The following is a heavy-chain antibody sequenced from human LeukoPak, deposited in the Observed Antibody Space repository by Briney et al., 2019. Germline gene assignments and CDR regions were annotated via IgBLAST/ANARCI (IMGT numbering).Heavy chain of an antibody. CDR3: ARGGGVDILTGFQY. CDR2: IIPILDVT. Sequence: SVKVSCEASGGTFTNYAINWVRQAPGQGLEWMGRIIPILDVTNYAQKFQGRVTITADQSTSTAYMELSSLRSEDTAVYCCARGGGVDILTGFQYWGQGTLVTVSS. D-gene: IGHD3-9*01. V-gene: IGHV1-69*04. CDR1: GGTFTNYA. J-gene: IGHJ4*02.